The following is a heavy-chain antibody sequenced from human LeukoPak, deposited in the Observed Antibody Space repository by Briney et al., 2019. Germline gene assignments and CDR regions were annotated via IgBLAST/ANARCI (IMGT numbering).Heavy chain of an antibody. CDR2: IRSKAYGGTT. Sequence: GRSLRLSCTASGFTFGDYAMSWVRQAPGKGLEWVGFIRSKAYGGTTEYAASVKGRFTISRDDSKSIAYLQMNSLKTEDTAVYYCTRVRELLYYYYGMDVWGQRTTVTVSS. J-gene: IGHJ6*02. D-gene: IGHD1-26*01. CDR1: GFTFGDYA. CDR3: TRVRELLYYYYGMDV. V-gene: IGHV3-49*04.